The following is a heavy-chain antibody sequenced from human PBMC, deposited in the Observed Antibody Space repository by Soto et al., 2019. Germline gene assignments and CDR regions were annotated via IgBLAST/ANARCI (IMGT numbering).Heavy chain of an antibody. J-gene: IGHJ1*01. V-gene: IGHV4-31*03. CDR1: GGSISSGGYY. D-gene: IGHD3-22*01. CDR3: ALYDSSGSRGFQH. Sequence: QVQLQESGPGLVKPSQTLSLTCTVSGGSISSGGYYWSWIRQHPGKGLEWIGYIFYSGSTYYNPSLKSRVTISVATSKNQFSLKLSSVTAADTAVYYCALYDSSGSRGFQHWGQGTLITVSS. CDR2: IFYSGST.